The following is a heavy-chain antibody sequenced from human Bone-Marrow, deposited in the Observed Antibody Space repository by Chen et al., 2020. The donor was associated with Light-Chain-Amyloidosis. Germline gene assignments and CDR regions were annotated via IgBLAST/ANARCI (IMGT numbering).Heavy chain of an antibody. Sequence: QVQLVQSGAEVKKPGSSVKVSCRASGGTFNSYGVSWIRQAPGQGLEWIGWIIPMFGRAHYAQKFQGRVTMTADESTNTAYMELSRLGSEDTAVYYCARDETPIFGVVTYNWFDPWGQGTLVTVSS. J-gene: IGHJ5*02. V-gene: IGHV1-69*01. CDR1: GGTFNSYG. D-gene: IGHD3-3*01. CDR3: ARDETPIFGVVTYNWFDP. CDR2: IIPMFGRA.